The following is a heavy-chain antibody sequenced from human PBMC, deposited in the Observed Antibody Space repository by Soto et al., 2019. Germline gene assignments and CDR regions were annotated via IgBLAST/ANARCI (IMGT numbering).Heavy chain of an antibody. D-gene: IGHD2-15*01. Sequence: PSETLSLTCAVSGDSISSGGYSWTWIRQPPGKGLEWIGHIYQSGSTLYNPSLESRVTISVDTSKNQFSLKLSSVSAADTAVYYCVRGVAHWGQGTLVTVYS. CDR3: VRGVAH. CDR2: IYQSGST. V-gene: IGHV4-30-2*01. J-gene: IGHJ4*02. CDR1: GDSISSGGYS.